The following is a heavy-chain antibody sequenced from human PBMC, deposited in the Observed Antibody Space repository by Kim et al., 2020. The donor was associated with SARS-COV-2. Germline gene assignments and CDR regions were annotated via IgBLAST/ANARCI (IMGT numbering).Heavy chain of an antibody. CDR1: GFSISRYA. Sequence: GGSLRLSCEASGFSISRYALHWVRQCPGKGLEWVAVLWRDGQNKYYGDAVKGRFSVSRDNSKNTHYLQMKALGDQDTAVYFCARDQYDYGDSAFKVWGQG. V-gene: IGHV3-33*01. D-gene: IGHD4-17*01. CDR3: ARDQYDYGDSAFKV. J-gene: IGHJ1*01. CDR2: LWRDGQNK.